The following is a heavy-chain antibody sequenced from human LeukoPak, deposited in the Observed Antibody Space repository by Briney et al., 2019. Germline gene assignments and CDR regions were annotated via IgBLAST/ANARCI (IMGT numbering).Heavy chain of an antibody. CDR2: LYSDGNT. Sequence: PGGSLRLSCAASGFTVITNDMTWVRQAPGKGPEWVSVLYSDGNTKYAESVQGRFTISRDNSKNTLYLEMNSLSPDDTAVYYCARGVEPLAANTLAYWGQGTLVTVSS. CDR3: ARGVEPLAANTLAY. D-gene: IGHD1-14*01. J-gene: IGHJ4*02. V-gene: IGHV3-53*01. CDR1: GFTVITND.